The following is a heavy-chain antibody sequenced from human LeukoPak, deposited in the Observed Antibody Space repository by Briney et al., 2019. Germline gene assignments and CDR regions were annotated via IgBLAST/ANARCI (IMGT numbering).Heavy chain of an antibody. CDR1: GGSISSGSYY. D-gene: IGHD6-13*01. J-gene: IGHJ4*02. Sequence: SETLSLTCTVSGGSISSGSYYWSWIRQPAGKGLEWIGRIYTSGSTNYNPSLKSRVTISVDTSKNQFSLKLSSVTAADTAVYYCAGGKVGYGSSWYVDYWGQGTLVTVSS. CDR3: AGGKVGYGSSWYVDY. CDR2: IYTSGST. V-gene: IGHV4-61*02.